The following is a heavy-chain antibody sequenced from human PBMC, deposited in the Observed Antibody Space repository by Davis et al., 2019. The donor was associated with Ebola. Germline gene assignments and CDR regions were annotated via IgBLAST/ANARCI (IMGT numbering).Heavy chain of an antibody. D-gene: IGHD4/OR15-4a*01. Sequence: GESLKISCAASGFTFSSYWMHWVRQAPGKGLVWVSCINRDGSTTTYADSVKGRFTISRDNSKNTLYLQMNSLRVDDTAVYFCVKDPYADFHDGAYWGQGTLVTVSS. J-gene: IGHJ4*02. V-gene: IGHV3-74*03. CDR2: INRDGSTT. CDR3: VKDPYADFHDGAY. CDR1: GFTFSSYW.